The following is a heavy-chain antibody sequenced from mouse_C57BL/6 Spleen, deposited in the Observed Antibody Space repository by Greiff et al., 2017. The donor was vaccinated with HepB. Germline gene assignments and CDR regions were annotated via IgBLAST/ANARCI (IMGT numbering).Heavy chain of an antibody. Sequence: VKLLESGAELVKPGASVKLSCKASGYTFTEYTIHWVKQRSGQGLEWIGWFYPGSGSIKYNEKFKDKATLTADKSSSTVYMELSRLTSEDSAVYFCARHGVYYSNPSWYFDVWGTGTTVTVSS. V-gene: IGHV1-62-2*01. D-gene: IGHD2-5*01. CDR2: FYPGSGSI. CDR1: GYTFTEYT. CDR3: ARHGVYYSNPSWYFDV. J-gene: IGHJ1*03.